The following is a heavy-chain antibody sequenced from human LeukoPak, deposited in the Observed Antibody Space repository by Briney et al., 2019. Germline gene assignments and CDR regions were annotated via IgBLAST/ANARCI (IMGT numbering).Heavy chain of an antibody. D-gene: IGHD3-3*01. V-gene: IGHV2-5*01. CDR1: GFSLSTSGVG. J-gene: IGHJ4*02. CDR2: IYWHDDK. Sequence: SGPTLVNPTQTLTLTCTFSGFSLSTSGVGVGWILQPPGKALAWLALIYWHDDKRYSPSLKSRLTITKDTSKNQVVLTMTNMDPVDTATYYCAHIDPTLFGYDYWGQGTLVTVSS. CDR3: AHIDPTLFGYDY.